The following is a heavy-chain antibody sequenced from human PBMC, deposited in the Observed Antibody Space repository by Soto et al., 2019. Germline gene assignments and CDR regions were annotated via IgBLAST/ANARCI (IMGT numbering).Heavy chain of an antibody. CDR2: ISESGRNT. Sequence: GGSLRLSCAASGFTFRSFALSWVRQAPGKGLEWVSAISESGRNTYYADSVKGRFTISRDNSKNTLFLQMNSLRVEDTAVYYCAKDKPGTTAFDIWGRGTLVTVSS. J-gene: IGHJ3*02. V-gene: IGHV3-23*01. D-gene: IGHD1-1*01. CDR3: AKDKPGTTAFDI. CDR1: GFTFRSFA.